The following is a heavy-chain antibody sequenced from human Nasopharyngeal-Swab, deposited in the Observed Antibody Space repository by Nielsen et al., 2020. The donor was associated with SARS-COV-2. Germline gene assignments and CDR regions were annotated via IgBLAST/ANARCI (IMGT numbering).Heavy chain of an antibody. D-gene: IGHD4-17*01. V-gene: IGHV4-31*02. J-gene: IGHJ4*02. CDR2: IYYSGST. Sequence: WIPQPPGKGLEWIGYIYYSGSTYYNPSLKSRVTISVDTSKNQFSLKLSSVTAADTAVYYCARWGMTTVTTGYFDYWGQGTLVTVSS. CDR3: ARWGMTTVTTGYFDY.